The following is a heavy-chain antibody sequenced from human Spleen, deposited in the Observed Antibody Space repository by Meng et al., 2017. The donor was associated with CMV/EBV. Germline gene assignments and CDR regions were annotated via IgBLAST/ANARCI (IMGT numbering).Heavy chain of an antibody. D-gene: IGHD6-6*01. CDR1: GGSFSGYY. Sequence: SETLSLTCAVYGGSFSGYYWSWIRQPPGKGLEWIGEINHSGSTKYNPSLKSRVTISVDTSKNQFSLKLSSVTAADTAVYYCARDSLAARTGGWDYYYYGMDVWGQGTTVTVSS. J-gene: IGHJ6*02. CDR2: INHSGST. V-gene: IGHV4-34*01. CDR3: ARDSLAARTGGWDYYYYGMDV.